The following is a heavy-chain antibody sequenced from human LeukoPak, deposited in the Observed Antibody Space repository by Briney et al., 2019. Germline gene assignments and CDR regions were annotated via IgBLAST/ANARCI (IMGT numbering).Heavy chain of an antibody. D-gene: IGHD3-3*01. CDR1: GFTFSPYR. CDR3: ARAWRGSYVFDY. Sequence: GGSLRLSFAASGFTFSPYRMNWVRQAPGRGREWVSCISSSSSYIYYADSVKGRFTISRDNPQNSLYLQMSSLRAEDTAVYYCARAWRGSYVFDYWGQGTLVTVSS. CDR2: ISSSSSYI. V-gene: IGHV3-21*01. J-gene: IGHJ4*02.